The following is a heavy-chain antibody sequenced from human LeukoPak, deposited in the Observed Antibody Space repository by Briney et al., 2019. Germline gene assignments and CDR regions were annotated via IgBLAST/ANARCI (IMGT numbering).Heavy chain of an antibody. CDR1: GYTFTSYG. D-gene: IGHD6-19*01. V-gene: IGHV1-18*01. CDR3: ARLGQWLVYYYYGMDV. CDR2: ISAYNGNT. J-gene: IGHJ6*02. Sequence: ASVKVSCKASGYTFTSYGISWVRQAPGQGLEWMGWISAYNGNTNYAQKLQGRVTMTTDTSTSTAYMELRSLRSDTAVYYCARLGQWLVYYYYGMDVWGQGTTVTVSS.